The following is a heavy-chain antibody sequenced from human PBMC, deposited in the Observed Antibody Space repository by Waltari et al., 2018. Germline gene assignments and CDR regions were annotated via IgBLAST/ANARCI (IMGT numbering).Heavy chain of an antibody. CDR2: INHSGST. Sequence: QVQLQQWGAGLLKPSETLSLTCAVYGGSFSGYYWSWIRQPPGKGLEWIGEINHSGSTNYNPSLKSRVTISVATSKNQFSLKLGSVTAADTAVYYCARGRQDYDSSGYYVDYWGQGTLVTVSS. D-gene: IGHD3-22*01. J-gene: IGHJ4*02. CDR3: ARGRQDYDSSGYYVDY. V-gene: IGHV4-34*01. CDR1: GGSFSGYY.